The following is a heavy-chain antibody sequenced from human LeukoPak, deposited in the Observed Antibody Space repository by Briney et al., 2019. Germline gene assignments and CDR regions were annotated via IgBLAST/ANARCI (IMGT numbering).Heavy chain of an antibody. Sequence: GGSLRLSCAASGGTLSDYYMSWIRQPPGKGLEWVSYISSSGSTIYYADSVNGRFTISRDNAKNSLYLQMNSLRAEDTAVYYCARKVAGSSWSDAFDIWGQGTMVTVSS. V-gene: IGHV3-11*04. CDR3: ARKVAGSSWSDAFDI. CDR1: GGTLSDYY. J-gene: IGHJ3*02. D-gene: IGHD6-13*01. CDR2: ISSSGSTI.